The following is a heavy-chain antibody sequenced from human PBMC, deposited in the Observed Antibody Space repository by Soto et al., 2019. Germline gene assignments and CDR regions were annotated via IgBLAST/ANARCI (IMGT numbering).Heavy chain of an antibody. CDR2: IYYSGST. J-gene: IGHJ4*02. Sequence: QLQLQESGPGLVKPSETLSLTCTVSGGSVSSSNYYWGWIRQSPGKGLEWIGSIYYSGSTYYNPSLESRVTISVDKSKNQFSLKGISVAAADPAVYYCARLEGLATISYYFDYGGQGTLVTVSS. CDR3: ARLEGLATISYYFDY. D-gene: IGHD3-9*01. V-gene: IGHV4-39*01. CDR1: GGSVSSSNYY.